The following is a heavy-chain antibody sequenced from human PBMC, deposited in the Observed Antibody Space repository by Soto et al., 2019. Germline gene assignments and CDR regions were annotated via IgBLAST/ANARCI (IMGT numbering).Heavy chain of an antibody. CDR1: GGSISSSHW. D-gene: IGHD3-10*01. J-gene: IGHJ4*02. CDR2: IYHTGTT. V-gene: IGHV4-4*02. Sequence: SETLSLTCVVSGGSISSSHWWSWVRQPPVKRLQWIREIYHTGTTNYDPSLRRPVTVSLYKSKNQFSLRLTSVTAADTAIYYCARYYYGSGSYSDYWGPGTLFTVSS. CDR3: ARYYYGSGSYSDY.